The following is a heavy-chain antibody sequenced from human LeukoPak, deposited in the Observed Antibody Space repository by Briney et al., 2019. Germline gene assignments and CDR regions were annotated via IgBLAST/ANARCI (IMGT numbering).Heavy chain of an antibody. Sequence: GGSLRLSCAASGFTFNIYWMSWVRQAPGKGLEWVANIKEDGSEKYYVDSVKGRFTISRDNAKNSLYLQMNSLRAEDTAVYYCASASSWYTPSRFDPWGQGTLVTVSS. CDR2: IKEDGSEK. V-gene: IGHV3-7*01. CDR3: ASASSWYTPSRFDP. J-gene: IGHJ5*02. CDR1: GFTFNIYW. D-gene: IGHD6-13*01.